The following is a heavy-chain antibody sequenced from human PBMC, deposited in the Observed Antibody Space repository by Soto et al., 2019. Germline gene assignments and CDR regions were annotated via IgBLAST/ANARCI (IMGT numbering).Heavy chain of an antibody. CDR1: GGSISSYY. CDR3: ARAGMVAAAGQIDY. V-gene: IGHV4-4*07. J-gene: IGHJ4*02. Sequence: QVQLQESGPGLVKPSETLSLTCTVSGGSISSYYWSWIRQPAGKGLEWIGRIYTSGSTNYNTSLKSRVTMSVDTSKNQFSLKLSSVTAADTAVYYCARAGMVAAAGQIDYWGQGTLVTVSS. CDR2: IYTSGST. D-gene: IGHD6-13*01.